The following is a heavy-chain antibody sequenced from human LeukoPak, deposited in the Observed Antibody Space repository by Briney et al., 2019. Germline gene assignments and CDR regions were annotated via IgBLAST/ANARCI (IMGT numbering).Heavy chain of an antibody. D-gene: IGHD4-17*01. CDR2: IDWDDDK. V-gene: IGHV2-70*12. CDR3: AHYYGDYEDSNWFDP. CDR1: GFSLSTSRMC. J-gene: IGHJ5*02. Sequence: SGPALVKATQTLTLTCTFSGFSLSTSRMCVSWIRQPPGKALEWLALIDWDDDKYFSTSLKTRLTISKDTSKNQVVLTMTNMDPVDTATYYCAHYYGDYEDSNWFDPWGQGTLVTVSS.